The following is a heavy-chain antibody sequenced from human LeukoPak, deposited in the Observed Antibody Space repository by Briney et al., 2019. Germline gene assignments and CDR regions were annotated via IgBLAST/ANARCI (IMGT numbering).Heavy chain of an antibody. J-gene: IGHJ3*02. CDR2: ISYDGSNK. D-gene: IGHD5-24*01. Sequence: GGSLRLSCAASGFTSSSYGMHWVRQAPGKGLEWVAVISYDGSNKYYADSVKGRFTISRDNSKNTLYLQMNSLRAEDTAVYYCAKLGVATILNAFDIWGQGTMVTVSS. V-gene: IGHV3-30*18. CDR3: AKLGVATILNAFDI. CDR1: GFTSSSYG.